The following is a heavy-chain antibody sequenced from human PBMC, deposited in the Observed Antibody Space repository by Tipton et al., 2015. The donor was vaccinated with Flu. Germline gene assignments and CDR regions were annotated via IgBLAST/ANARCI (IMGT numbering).Heavy chain of an antibody. CDR3: ARVLRGYRGYTGGDAFDV. CDR2: IDHSGTT. Sequence: GLVKPSETLSLTCTVSGYSISSGYYWGWIRQPPGKGLEWIGSIDHSGTTYYNPSLKSRVTISVDTSKNQFSLKLSAVTAADTAVYYCARVLRGYRGYTGGDAFDVWGQGTMVTVSS. J-gene: IGHJ3*01. D-gene: IGHD5-12*01. CDR1: GYSISSGYY. V-gene: IGHV4-38-2*02.